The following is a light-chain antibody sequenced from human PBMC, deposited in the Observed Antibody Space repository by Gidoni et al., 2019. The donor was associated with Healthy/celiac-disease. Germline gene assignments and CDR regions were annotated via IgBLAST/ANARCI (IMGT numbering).Light chain of an antibody. CDR1: QSVSSSY. CDR3: QQYGSSLP. J-gene: IGKJ1*01. Sequence: VLTQSPGTLSLSPGERATLSCRASQSVSSSYLAWYQQKPGQAPRLLIYGASSRATGLPDRFSGSGSGTDFTLTISRLDPEDFAVYYCQQYGSSLPFGQGTKVEIK. CDR2: GAS. V-gene: IGKV3-20*01.